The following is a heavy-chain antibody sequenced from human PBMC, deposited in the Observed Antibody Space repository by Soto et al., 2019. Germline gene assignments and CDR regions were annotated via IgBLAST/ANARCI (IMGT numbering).Heavy chain of an antibody. D-gene: IGHD6-13*01. CDR2: SYPGDSNT. V-gene: IGHV5-51*01. CDR1: GYTFTNYW. CDR3: ARHDGSPGYYSGMDV. J-gene: IGHJ6*02. Sequence: GESLNISCKGAGYTFTNYWIDWVRQMPGKGLEWRGISYPGDSNTKYSTSFQGQVTITADKSTSPAFLPWSTLTASATAMYYCARHDGSPGYYSGMDVWGQGTPVTVSS.